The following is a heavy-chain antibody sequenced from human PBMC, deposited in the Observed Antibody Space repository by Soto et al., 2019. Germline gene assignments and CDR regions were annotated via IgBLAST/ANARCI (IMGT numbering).Heavy chain of an antibody. J-gene: IGHJ4*02. CDR1: GYKFTSYS. CDR2: IIPIFGTA. V-gene: IGHV1-69*01. CDR3: ARDLGSGWYNY. Sequence: SVKGSCKGSGYKFTSYSIDWVRQAPGQGLEWMGGIIPIFGTANYAQNFQGRVTIAADESTNTAYMELSSLRSEDTAVYYCARDLGSGWYNYWGQGTLVTV. D-gene: IGHD6-19*01.